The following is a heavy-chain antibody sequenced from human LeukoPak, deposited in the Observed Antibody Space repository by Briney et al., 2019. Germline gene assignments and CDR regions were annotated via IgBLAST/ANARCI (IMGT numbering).Heavy chain of an antibody. V-gene: IGHV3-7*01. D-gene: IGHD6-19*01. Sequence: PGGSLRLSCAASGFIFSTNWMSWFRQAPGKGLEWVAHIKPDGSETYYVDSVKGRFTISRDNAKNSLYVQMYSLRADDTAVYYCATAVSVAGDSWGQGTLVTVSS. CDR3: ATAVSVAGDS. CDR1: GFIFSTNW. J-gene: IGHJ5*01. CDR2: IKPDGSET.